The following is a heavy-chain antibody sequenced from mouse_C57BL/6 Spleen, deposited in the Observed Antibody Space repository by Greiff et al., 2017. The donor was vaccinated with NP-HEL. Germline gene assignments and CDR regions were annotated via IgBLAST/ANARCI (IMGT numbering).Heavy chain of an antibody. CDR2: INPSNGGT. V-gene: IGHV1-53*01. CDR1: GYTFTSYW. CDR3: ANYDYDAWFAY. D-gene: IGHD2-4*01. J-gene: IGHJ3*01. Sequence: QVHVKQSGTELVKPGASVKLSCKASGYTFTSYWMHWVKQRPGQGLEWIGNINPSNGGTNYNEKFKSKATLTVDKSSSTAYMQLSSLTSEDSAVYYCANYDYDAWFAYWGQGTLVTVSA.